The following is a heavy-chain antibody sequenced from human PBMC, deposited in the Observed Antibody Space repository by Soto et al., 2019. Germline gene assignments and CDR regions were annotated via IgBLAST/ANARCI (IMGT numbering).Heavy chain of an antibody. CDR2: IYFSGRT. CDR3: ATSFGDYLDYFDY. J-gene: IGHJ4*02. D-gene: IGHD4-17*01. V-gene: IGHV4-39*01. CDR1: GDSISSSSYY. Sequence: SETLSLTCTVSGDSISSSSYYWDWIRQPPGTGLEWIGSIYFSGRTNYNPSLKSRVTMSVDTSKNQFSLKMNSVTAADTAVYYCATSFGDYLDYFDYWGQGTLVTVSS.